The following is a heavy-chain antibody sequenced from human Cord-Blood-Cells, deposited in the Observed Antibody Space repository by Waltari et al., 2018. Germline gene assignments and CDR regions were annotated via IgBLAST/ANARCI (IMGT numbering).Heavy chain of an antibody. D-gene: IGHD2-15*01. CDR3: ARDIMCSGGSCYDY. CDR1: GGSFSGCY. V-gene: IGHV4-34*01. CDR2: INHSGRT. J-gene: IGHJ4*02. Sequence: QVQLQQWGAGRLKPSATLSLTGAGDGGSFSGCYWSWISQPPGKGLEWIGEINHSGRTNYNPSLKSRVTISVDTSKNQFSLKLSSVTAADTAVYYCARDIMCSGGSCYDYWGQGTLVTVSS.